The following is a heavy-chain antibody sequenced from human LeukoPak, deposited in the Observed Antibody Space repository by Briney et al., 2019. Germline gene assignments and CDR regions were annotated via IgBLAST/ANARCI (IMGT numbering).Heavy chain of an antibody. J-gene: IGHJ4*02. D-gene: IGHD6-6*01. CDR3: ARDPHLPPYSSSSSNFDY. CDR2: IYYSGST. CDR1: GGSISSSSYY. Sequence: PSETLSLTCTVSGGSISSSSYYWGWIRQPPGKGLEWIGSIYYSGSTYYNPSLKSRVTISVDTSKNQFSLKLSSVTAADTAVYYSARDPHLPPYSSSSSNFDYWGQGTLVTVSS. V-gene: IGHV4-39*07.